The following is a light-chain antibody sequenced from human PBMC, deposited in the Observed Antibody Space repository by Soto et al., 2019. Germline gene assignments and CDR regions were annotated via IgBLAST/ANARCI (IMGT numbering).Light chain of an antibody. Sequence: QSVLTQPPSVSGAPGQRVTISCTGTRSNIGAGYDVHWYQQIPGTAPKLLIYRNHDRPSGVPDRFSGSKSGTSASLTITGLQAEDEADYYCQSYDTSVSGARVFGGGTKLNRP. CDR2: RNH. J-gene: IGLJ3*02. CDR3: QSYDTSVSGARV. CDR1: RSNIGAGYD. V-gene: IGLV1-40*01.